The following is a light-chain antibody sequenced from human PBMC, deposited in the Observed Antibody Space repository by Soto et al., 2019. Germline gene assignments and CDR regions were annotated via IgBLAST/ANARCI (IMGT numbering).Light chain of an antibody. V-gene: IGKV3-20*01. CDR3: QQYATSPIT. CDR1: QSVTSNY. Sequence: EIVLTQSPGTLSLSPGERATLSCRASQSVTSNYLAWYQQKPGQAPRVLIYSASSRATGIPDRFSGSGSGTDFTLTISRLEPEDFAVYYCQQYATSPITFGQGTRLEIK. J-gene: IGKJ5*01. CDR2: SAS.